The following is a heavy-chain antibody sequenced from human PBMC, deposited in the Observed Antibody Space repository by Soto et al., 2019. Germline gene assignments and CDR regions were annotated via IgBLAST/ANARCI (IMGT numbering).Heavy chain of an antibody. CDR1: GFTFSSYW. CDR3: ARECSGGSCYPFYYYYYGMDV. Sequence: EGSLRLSCAASGFTFSSYWMSWVRQAPGKGLEWVANIKQDGSEKYYVDSVKGRFTISRDNAKNSLYLQMNSLRAEDTAVYYCARECSGGSCYPFYYYYYGMDVWGQGTTVTVSS. D-gene: IGHD2-15*01. CDR2: IKQDGSEK. J-gene: IGHJ6*02. V-gene: IGHV3-7*03.